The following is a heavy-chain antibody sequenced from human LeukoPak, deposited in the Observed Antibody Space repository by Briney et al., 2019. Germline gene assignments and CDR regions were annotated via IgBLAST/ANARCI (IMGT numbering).Heavy chain of an antibody. D-gene: IGHD1-26*01. V-gene: IGHV3-48*03. Sequence: GGSLRLSCAASGFTFSSYEMNRVRQAPGKGLEWVSYISSSGSTIYYADSVKGRFTISRDNAKNSLYLQMNSLRAEDTAVYYCAREGGEWELLRTFDYWGQGTLVTVSS. CDR2: ISSSGSTI. J-gene: IGHJ4*02. CDR3: AREGGEWELLRTFDY. CDR1: GFTFSSYE.